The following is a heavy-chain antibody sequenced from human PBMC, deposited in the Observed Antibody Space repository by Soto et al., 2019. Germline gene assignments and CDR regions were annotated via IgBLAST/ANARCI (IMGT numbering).Heavy chain of an antibody. CDR3: ARGAHQDYDFCSGSYLY. Sequence: SWTLALTCTVAGGSISRVGYYWSRIRQPQVKGLEWIGEINHSGSPNYNPSLKSRVTISVDTSKNQVSLKLSSVTAADTAVYYSARGAHQDYDFCSGSYLYWGQGTLVTVSS. D-gene: IGHD3-3*01. CDR1: GGSISRVGYY. J-gene: IGHJ4*02. V-gene: IGHV4-34*01. CDR2: INHSGSP.